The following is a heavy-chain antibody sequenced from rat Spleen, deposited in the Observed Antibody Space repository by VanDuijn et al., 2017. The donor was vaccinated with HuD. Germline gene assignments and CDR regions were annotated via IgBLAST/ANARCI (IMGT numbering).Heavy chain of an antibody. V-gene: IGHV5-17*01. CDR1: GFTFSDHA. Sequence: EVQLVESDGGLVQPGRSLKLSCAASGFTFSDHAMAWVRQFPKKGLEWVAIIIYDGSGTFYRDSVKGRFTISRDNAKNTLSLQMDSLRPEDTATYYCTTTWNFXYWGQGVMVTVSS. CDR2: IIYDGSGT. CDR3: TTTWNFXY. J-gene: IGHJ2*01. D-gene: IGHD1-10*01.